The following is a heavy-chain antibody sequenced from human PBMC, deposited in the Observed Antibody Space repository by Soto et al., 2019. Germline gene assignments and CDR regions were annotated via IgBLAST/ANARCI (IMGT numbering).Heavy chain of an antibody. CDR1: DCSGSSGRYD. CDR3: ARVKWELLGWFDP. CDR2: IYYSGST. Sequence: SDTLSLTCPGSDCSGSSGRYDWRWLLQPPGKGLEWIGYIYYSGSTNYNPSLKSRVTISVDTSKNQFSLKLSSVTAADTAVYYCARVKWELLGWFDPWGQGTLVTVSS. D-gene: IGHD1-26*01. V-gene: IGHV4-61*01. J-gene: IGHJ5*02.